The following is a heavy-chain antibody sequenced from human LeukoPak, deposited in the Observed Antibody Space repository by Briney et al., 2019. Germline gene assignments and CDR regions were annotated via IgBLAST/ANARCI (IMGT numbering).Heavy chain of an antibody. D-gene: IGHD3-22*01. CDR1: GFTFSPYS. CDR2: ISGNGANT. J-gene: IGHJ5*02. V-gene: IGHV3-23*01. CDR3: AKGGVVNWFDP. Sequence: GGSLRLSCAAASGFTFSPYSMTWVRQGPGKGLEWVSTISGNGANTYYGDSVKGRFTISRDNSKNTLYQQMNSLRVDDTAVYYCAKGGVVNWFDPWGQGTLVTVSS.